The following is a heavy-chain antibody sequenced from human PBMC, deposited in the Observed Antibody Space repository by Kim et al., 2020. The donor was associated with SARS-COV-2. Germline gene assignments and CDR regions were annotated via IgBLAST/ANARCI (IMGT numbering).Heavy chain of an antibody. D-gene: IGHD6-13*01. V-gene: IGHV3-33*08. CDR1: GFTFSSYG. CDR2: IWYDGSNK. Sequence: GGSLRLSCAASGFTFSSYGMHWVRQAPGKGLEWVAVIWYDGSNKYYADSVKGRFTISRDNSKNTLYLQMNSLRAEDTAVYYCAGGLAAGDYYYRMDVWGQGTTVTVSS. CDR3: AGGLAAGDYYYRMDV. J-gene: IGHJ6*02.